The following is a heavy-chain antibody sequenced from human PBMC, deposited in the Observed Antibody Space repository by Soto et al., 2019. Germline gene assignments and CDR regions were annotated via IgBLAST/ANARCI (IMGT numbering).Heavy chain of an antibody. V-gene: IGHV1-69*02. J-gene: IGHJ6*04. CDR3: ARVHGYYRGSRSREGYYGMDV. CDR2: IIPILGIA. D-gene: IGHD3-10*01. Sequence: QVQLVQSGAEVKKPGSSVKVSCKASGGTFSSYTISWVRQAPGQGLEWMGRIIPILGIANYAQKFQGRVTITADKSTSRAYMVLGSVKSEDTPVYYCARVHGYYRGSRSREGYYGMDVWGEVTTVTVSS. CDR1: GGTFSSYT.